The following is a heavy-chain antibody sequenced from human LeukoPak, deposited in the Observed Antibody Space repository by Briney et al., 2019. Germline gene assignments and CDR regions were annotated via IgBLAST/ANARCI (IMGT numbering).Heavy chain of an antibody. D-gene: IGHD2-15*01. CDR3: AKLPIVVVVAATWWFDP. V-gene: IGHV3-23*01. CDR1: GFTFSSYA. J-gene: IGHJ5*02. Sequence: GGSLRLSCAASGFTFSSYAMSWVRPAPGKGLEWVSGISGSGGSTYYADSVKGRFTISRDNSKNTLYLQMNSLRAEDTAVYYCAKLPIVVVVAATWWFDPWGQGTLVTVSS. CDR2: ISGSGGST.